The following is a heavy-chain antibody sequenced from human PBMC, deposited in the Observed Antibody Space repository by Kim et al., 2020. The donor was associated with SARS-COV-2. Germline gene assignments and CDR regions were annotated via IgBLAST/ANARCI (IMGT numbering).Heavy chain of an antibody. J-gene: IGHJ3*02. Sequence: NPSLKSRVTISVDTSKNQFSLKLSSVTAADTAVYYCARPLDVLRFDAFDIWGQGTMVTVSS. CDR3: ARPLDVLRFDAFDI. V-gene: IGHV4-39*01. D-gene: IGHD3-3*01.